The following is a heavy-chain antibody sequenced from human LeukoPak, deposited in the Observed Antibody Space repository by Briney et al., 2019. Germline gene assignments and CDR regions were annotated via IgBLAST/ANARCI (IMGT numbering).Heavy chain of an antibody. CDR1: GFTFSNYG. V-gene: IGHV3-33*01. J-gene: IGHJ4*02. Sequence: GGSLRLSCAASGFTFSNYGIHWVRQAPGKGLEWVAFIWYDGDTKYYVDSVKDRFTVSRDNSKDTLYLQMNSLRAEDTAVYYCARDRSEGYFDYWGQGTPVTVSS. CDR2: IWYDGDTK. CDR3: ARDRSEGYFDY.